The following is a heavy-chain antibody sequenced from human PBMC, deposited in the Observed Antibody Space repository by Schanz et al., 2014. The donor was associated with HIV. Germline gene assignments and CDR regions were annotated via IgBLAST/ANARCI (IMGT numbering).Heavy chain of an antibody. D-gene: IGHD6-13*01. CDR2: IWYDGSNK. Sequence: VQLLESGGGLVQPGGSLRLSCAASTFTFNNYDMGWVRQAPGKGLEWVAVIWYDGSNKYYADSVKGRFTISRDNSKNTLYLQMNSLRAEDTAVYYCAREYYSRNWNWFDPWGQGTLVTVSS. CDR3: AREYYSRNWNWFDP. CDR1: TFTFNNYD. J-gene: IGHJ5*02. V-gene: IGHV3-33*08.